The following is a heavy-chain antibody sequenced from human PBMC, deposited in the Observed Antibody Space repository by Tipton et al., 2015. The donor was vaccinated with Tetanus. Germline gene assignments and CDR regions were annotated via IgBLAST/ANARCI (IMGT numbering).Heavy chain of an antibody. CDR1: GFTSSDFTFANAW. D-gene: IGHD6-19*01. CDR2: FRSKSEGGAI. J-gene: IGHJ4*02. Sequence: CAASGFTSSDFTFANAWMSWIRQAPGKGLEWVVRFRSKSEGGAIDYAAPVNGRFTISRNDSQTMLYLETNSLKTEDTGVFFGSATGPGASGGGWWGRGTLVTLSS. V-gene: IGHV3-15*01. CDR3: SATGPGASGGGW.